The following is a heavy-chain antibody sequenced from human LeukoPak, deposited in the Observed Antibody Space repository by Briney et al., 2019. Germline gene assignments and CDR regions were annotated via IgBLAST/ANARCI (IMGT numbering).Heavy chain of an antibody. V-gene: IGHV1-18*01. CDR2: ISGDNGNT. J-gene: IGHJ3*02. D-gene: IGHD5-12*01. CDR3: ARGGYSGYYDAFDI. Sequence: ASVKVSCKASGYTFTSYGISWVRQAPGQGLEWMGWISGDNGNTNNAQKLQGRLTVTTDTPTTTAYMELRSLSSDDTAVYYCARGGYSGYYDAFDIWGQGTMVTVSS. CDR1: GYTFTSYG.